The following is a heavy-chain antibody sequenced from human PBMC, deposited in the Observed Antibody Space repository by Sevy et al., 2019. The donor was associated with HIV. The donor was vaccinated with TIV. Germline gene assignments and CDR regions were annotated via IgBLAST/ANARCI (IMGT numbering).Heavy chain of an antibody. CDR1: GLTFSGSA. J-gene: IGHJ6*02. CDR3: TRPYYYDSSGYYYGMDV. V-gene: IGHV3-73*01. D-gene: IGHD3-22*01. CDR2: IRSKANSYAT. Sequence: GGSLRLSCAASGLTFSGSAMHWVRQASGKGLEWVGRIRSKANSYATAYAASVKGRFTISRDDSKNTAYLQMNSLKTEDTAVYYCTRPYYYDSSGYYYGMDVWGQGTTVTVSS.